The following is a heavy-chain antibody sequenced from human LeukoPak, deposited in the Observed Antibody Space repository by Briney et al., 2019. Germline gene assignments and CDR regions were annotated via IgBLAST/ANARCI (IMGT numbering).Heavy chain of an antibody. CDR3: LRGGGRSYCDY. CDR1: GYTFTAYN. J-gene: IGHJ4*02. Sequence: EASVRVSCKPSGYTFTAYNIHWVRQAPGQGLEWMGWMNPNSGDTNYAQNFQGRGTMTRDTSISTAYMELSSLRSDDTAVYFYLRGGGRSYCDYWGQGTPVTVSS. D-gene: IGHD2-15*01. V-gene: IGHV1-2*02. CDR2: MNPNSGDT.